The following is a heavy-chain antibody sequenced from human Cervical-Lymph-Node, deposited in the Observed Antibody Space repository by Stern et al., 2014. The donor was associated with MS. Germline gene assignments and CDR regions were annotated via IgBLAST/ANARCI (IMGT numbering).Heavy chain of an antibody. D-gene: IGHD3-3*01. Sequence: QVTLKESGPTLVRPTQTLTLTCTFSGFSLNTSGVGVAWIRQPPGKALEWLSLGDWDDDKRYLPTLRDRLTITKDASKNRVILTMTNMDPVDTATYYCAHNRYAITISDYFDFWGQGALVTVSS. CDR2: GDWDDDK. CDR1: GFSLNTSGVG. CDR3: AHNRYAITISDYFDF. V-gene: IGHV2-5*09. J-gene: IGHJ4*02.